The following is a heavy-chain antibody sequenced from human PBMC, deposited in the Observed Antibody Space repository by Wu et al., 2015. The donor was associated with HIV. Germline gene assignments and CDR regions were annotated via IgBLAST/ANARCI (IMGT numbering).Heavy chain of an antibody. CDR1: GGSFSGYY. V-gene: IGHV4-34*01. CDR3: ARADGSGYFDY. Sequence: QVQLQQWGAGLLKPSETLSLTCAVYGGSFSGYYWSWIRQPPGKGLEWIGEINHSGSTNYNPSLKSRVTISVDTSKNQFSLKLSSVTAADTAVYYCARADGSGYFDYWGQGTLVTVSS. CDR2: INHSGST. J-gene: IGHJ4*02. D-gene: IGHD2-15*01.